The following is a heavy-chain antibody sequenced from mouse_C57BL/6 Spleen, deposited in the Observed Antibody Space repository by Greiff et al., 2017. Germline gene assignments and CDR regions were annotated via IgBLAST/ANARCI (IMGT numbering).Heavy chain of an antibody. CDR2: ISSGSSTI. V-gene: IGHV5-17*01. Sequence: DVMLVESGGGLVKPGGSLKLSCAASGFTFSDYGMHWVRQAPEKGLEWVAYISSGSSTIYYADTVKGRFTISRDNAKNTLFPQMTSLRSEDTAMYYCANTTVDWYFDVWGTGTTVTVSS. J-gene: IGHJ1*03. D-gene: IGHD1-1*01. CDR1: GFTFSDYG. CDR3: ANTTVDWYFDV.